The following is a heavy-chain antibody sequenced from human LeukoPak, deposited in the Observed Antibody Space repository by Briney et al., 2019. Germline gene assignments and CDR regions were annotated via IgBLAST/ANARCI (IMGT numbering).Heavy chain of an antibody. CDR2: IYYSGST. CDR3: ARVRTGTTVSGYWFDP. CDR1: GGSISSGGYS. D-gene: IGHD4-11*01. J-gene: IGHJ5*02. Sequence: PSETLSLTCTVSGGSISSGGYSWSWIRQPPGKGLEWIGYIYYSGSTYYNPSLKSRVTISVDTSKNQFSLKLSSVTAADTAVYYCARVRTGTTVSGYWFDPWGQGTLVTVSS. V-gene: IGHV4-30-4*07.